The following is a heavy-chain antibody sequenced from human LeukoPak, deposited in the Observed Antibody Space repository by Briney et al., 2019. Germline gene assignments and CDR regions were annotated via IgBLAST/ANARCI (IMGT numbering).Heavy chain of an antibody. Sequence: ASVKVSCKASGHIFTDYYMHWVRQAPGQGLEWMGWINPNSGGTDYAQQFQGRVTMTWDTSIITAYMELSRLRSDDTAVYYCARERIAVAGGNYYYYYGMDVWGQGTTVTVSS. CDR3: ARERIAVAGGNYYYYYGMDV. D-gene: IGHD6-19*01. V-gene: IGHV1-2*02. CDR1: GHIFTDYY. J-gene: IGHJ6*02. CDR2: INPNSGGT.